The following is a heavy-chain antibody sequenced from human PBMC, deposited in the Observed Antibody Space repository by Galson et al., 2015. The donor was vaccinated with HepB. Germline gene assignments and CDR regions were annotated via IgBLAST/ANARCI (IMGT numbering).Heavy chain of an antibody. CDR2: ISGAGTYT. D-gene: IGHD2-2*01. J-gene: IGHJ5*02. CDR1: GFTFSDYY. CDR3: ARYAKSSDNWFDP. V-gene: IGHV3-11*06. Sequence: SLRLSCAASGFTFSDYYMAWIRQAPGKGLEWISYISGAGTYTNYPRSVKGRFTISRDNAKNTLYLEMNSLGADDTAVYYCARYAKSSDNWFDPWGQGTLVTVSS.